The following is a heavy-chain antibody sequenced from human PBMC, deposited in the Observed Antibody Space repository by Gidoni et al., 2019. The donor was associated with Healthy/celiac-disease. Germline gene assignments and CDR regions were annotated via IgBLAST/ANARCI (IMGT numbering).Heavy chain of an antibody. J-gene: IGHJ4*02. CDR3: ARVEGIVAPMED. D-gene: IGHD2-2*01. CDR1: GFTFSSYS. CDR2: ISSSSSYI. V-gene: IGHV3-21*01. Sequence: EVQLVESGGGLVKPGGSLRLSCAASGFTFSSYSMNWVRQAPGKGLEWVSSISSSSSYIYYADSVKGRFTISRDNAKNSLYLQMNSLRAEDTAVYYCARVEGIVAPMEDWGQGTLVTVSS.